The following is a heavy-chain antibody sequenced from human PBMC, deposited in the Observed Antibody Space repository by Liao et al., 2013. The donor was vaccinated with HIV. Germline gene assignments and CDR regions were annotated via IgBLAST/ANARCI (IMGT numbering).Heavy chain of an antibody. Sequence: QVQLQESGPGLVKPSQTLSLTCTVSGGSISSGSYHWSWIRQPAGKGLEWIGRIYSSGTTKYNSSLQSRLIISVDTSANQFSLRLRSVTAADTALYFCARVPRGQLVNAYFNSWGQGVHVTVYS. CDR2: IYSSGTT. D-gene: IGHD5-24*01. J-gene: IGHJ4*02. CDR3: ARVPRGQLVNAYFNS. CDR1: GGSISSGSYH. V-gene: IGHV4-61*02.